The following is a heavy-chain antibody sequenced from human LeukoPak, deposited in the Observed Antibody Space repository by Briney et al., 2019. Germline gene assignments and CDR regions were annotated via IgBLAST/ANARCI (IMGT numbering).Heavy chain of an antibody. CDR3: ARASLMTMVTTYGY. V-gene: IGHV1-2*02. CDR2: INPDSGGT. J-gene: IGHJ4*02. Sequence: GASVKVSCKASGYTFTGYYMHWVRQAPGQGLEWMGWINPDSGGTNYAQKFQGRVTMTRDTSISTAYMELSRLRSDNTAVYYCARASLMTMVTTYGYWGQGTLVTVSS. D-gene: IGHD4-17*01. CDR1: GYTFTGYY.